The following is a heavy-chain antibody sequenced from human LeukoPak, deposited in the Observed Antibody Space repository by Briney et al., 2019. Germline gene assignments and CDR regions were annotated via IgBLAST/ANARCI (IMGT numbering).Heavy chain of an antibody. V-gene: IGHV3-23*01. Sequence: AEALRLSGTASGFTFSSYAMSWVRQAPGKGLEWVSLISSTGSTTYYADSVKGRFTISRDNSENTLYLQMKSLRAEDTAVYYCSTSRPLQSFDCWGQGTLVTVSS. CDR2: ISSTGSTT. CDR3: STSRPLQSFDC. CDR1: GFTFSSYA. D-gene: IGHD4-11*01. J-gene: IGHJ4*02.